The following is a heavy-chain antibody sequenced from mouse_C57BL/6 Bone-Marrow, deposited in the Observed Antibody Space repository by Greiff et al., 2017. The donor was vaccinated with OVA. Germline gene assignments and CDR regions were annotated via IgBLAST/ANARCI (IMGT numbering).Heavy chain of an antibody. D-gene: IGHD1-1*01. CDR2: INPNNGGT. CDR3: ARRGGSRSYWYFDV. J-gene: IGHJ1*03. Sequence: EVMLVESGPELVKPGASVKIPCKASGYTFTDYNMDWVKQSHGKSLEWIGDINPNNGGTIYNQKFKGKATLTVDKSSSTAYMELRSLTSEDTAVYYCARRGGSRSYWYFDVWGTGTTVTVSS. V-gene: IGHV1-18*01. CDR1: GYTFTDYN.